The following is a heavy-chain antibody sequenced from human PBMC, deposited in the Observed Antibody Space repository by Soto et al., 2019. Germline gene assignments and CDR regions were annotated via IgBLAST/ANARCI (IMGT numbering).Heavy chain of an antibody. CDR3: AKAGAAAGTTQYYYYYYGMDV. CDR2: ISGSGGST. J-gene: IGHJ6*02. D-gene: IGHD6-13*01. Sequence: PGGSLRLSCAAAGFTFSSYAMSWVRPAPGKGLEWVSAISGSGGSTYYADSVKGRFTISRDNSKNTLYLQMNSLRAEDTAVYYCAKAGAAAGTTQYYYYYYGMDVWGQGTTVTVSS. V-gene: IGHV3-23*01. CDR1: GFTFSSYA.